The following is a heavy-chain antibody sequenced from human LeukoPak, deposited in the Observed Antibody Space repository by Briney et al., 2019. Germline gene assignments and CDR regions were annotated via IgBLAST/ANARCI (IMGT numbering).Heavy chain of an antibody. CDR2: IYYTGRT. CDR1: GGSISSYY. Sequence: KPSETLSLTCTVSGGSISSYYWTWIRQPPGKGLEWIGQIYYTGRTDYNPSLKSRITISVDTSKNQISLRLSSVTAADTAIYYCARFGVDYDMDVWGQGTTVTVSS. D-gene: IGHD3-16*01. J-gene: IGHJ6*02. V-gene: IGHV4-59*01. CDR3: ARFGVDYDMDV.